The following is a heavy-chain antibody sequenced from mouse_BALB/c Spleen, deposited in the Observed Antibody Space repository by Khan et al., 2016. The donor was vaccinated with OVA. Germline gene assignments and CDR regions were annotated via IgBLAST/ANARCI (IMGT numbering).Heavy chain of an antibody. Sequence: QVQLKELGPGLVAPSQSLSITCPVSGFSLTDYAVSWIRQPPGKGLEWLGVIWGGGSKYYNSALKSRLSISKDNSKSQVFLKMNSLQTDDTAMYYCAKDPPYYAMDYWGQGTSVTVSS. J-gene: IGHJ4*01. CDR2: IWGGGSK. CDR3: AKDPPYYAMDY. V-gene: IGHV2-6-5*01. CDR1: GFSLTDYA.